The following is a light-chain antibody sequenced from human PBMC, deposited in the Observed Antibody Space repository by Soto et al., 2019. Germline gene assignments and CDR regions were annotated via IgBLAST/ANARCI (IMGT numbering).Light chain of an antibody. V-gene: IGKV3-20*01. CDR1: RRVGANY. J-gene: IGKJ4*01. CDR3: QQYNSSPRT. Sequence: EIVLTQSPGTLSLSPGEKATLSCRASRRVGANYLAWYQQKPGQAPRLLMYAASNRATGIPDRFSGSGSGTDFTLTISRLEPEDFAMYYCQQYNSSPRTFGGGTKVEIK. CDR2: AAS.